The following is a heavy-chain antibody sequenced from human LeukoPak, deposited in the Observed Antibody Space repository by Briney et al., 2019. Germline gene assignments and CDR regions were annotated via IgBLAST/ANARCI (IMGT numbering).Heavy chain of an antibody. Sequence: PGGSLRLSCAASGFTFSSYAMSWVRQAPGKGLEWVSSISSSSSYIYYADSVKGRFTISRDNAKNSLYLQMNSLRAEDTAVYYCARDDLRYNDYWGQGTLVTVSS. J-gene: IGHJ4*02. CDR1: GFTFSSYA. CDR2: ISSSSSYI. CDR3: ARDDLRYNDY. V-gene: IGHV3-21*01. D-gene: IGHD1-14*01.